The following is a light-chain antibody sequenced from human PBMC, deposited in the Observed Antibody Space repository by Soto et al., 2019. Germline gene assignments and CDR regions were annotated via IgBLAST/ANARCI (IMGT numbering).Light chain of an antibody. CDR3: QQYDNWPPKT. CDR2: DAS. Sequence: EIVLTQSPATLSLSPGERATLSCRASQSVSSYFAWYQQKPGQAPRLLIYDASNRATGIPARFSGSGSGTDFTLTISSLQSEDLAVYYCQQYDNWPPKTFGQGTKVDIK. J-gene: IGKJ1*01. V-gene: IGKV3-11*01. CDR1: QSVSSY.